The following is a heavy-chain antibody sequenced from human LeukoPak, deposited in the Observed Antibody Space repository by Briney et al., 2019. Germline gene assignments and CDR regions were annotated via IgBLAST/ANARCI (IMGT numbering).Heavy chain of an antibody. CDR3: ARENDRSLGAYDY. D-gene: IGHD4-17*01. V-gene: IGHV1-18*01. J-gene: IGHJ4*02. CDR1: GYSFSNYD. CDR2: VSKYNGNT. Sequence: GASVKVSCKASGYSFSNYDITWVRQAPGQVLEWMGWVSKYNGNTNYAPKLQGRVFMTTDTSTSTAYMELRSLRPDDTAVYFCARENDRSLGAYDYWGQGTLVTVSS.